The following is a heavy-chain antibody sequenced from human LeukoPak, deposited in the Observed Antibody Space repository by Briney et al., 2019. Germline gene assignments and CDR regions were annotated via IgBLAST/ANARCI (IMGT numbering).Heavy chain of an antibody. CDR1: GASFNSYDQY. CDR3: SRGLDSRKLGY. D-gene: IGHD3-22*01. J-gene: IGHJ4*02. CDR2: IHHSGML. Sequence: SETLSLTCTVSGASFNSYDQYWNWMPQSPGKGLEWIGSIHHSGMLYNNPSLESRVTMSRDTSKHQFSLNLNSVTAADTAVYFCSRGLDSRKLGYWGQGILVTVSS. V-gene: IGHV4-31*03.